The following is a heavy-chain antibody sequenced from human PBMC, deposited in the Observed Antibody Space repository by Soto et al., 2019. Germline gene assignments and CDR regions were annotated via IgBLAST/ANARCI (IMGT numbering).Heavy chain of an antibody. CDR1: GFTFSSYV. V-gene: IGHV3-23*01. CDR2: ISGTGGDT. CDR3: ANANNCGDVLVAY. J-gene: IGHJ4*02. D-gene: IGHD2-21*01. Sequence: EMQLLESGGGLVQPGGSLRLSCAAPGFTFSSYVMNWVRQAPGKGLEWVSTISGTGGDTYYAHSVKGRFTVSRDNSKNTPVLQMDSLGGVETSVYHRANANNCGDVLVAYWGQGTLVTFYS.